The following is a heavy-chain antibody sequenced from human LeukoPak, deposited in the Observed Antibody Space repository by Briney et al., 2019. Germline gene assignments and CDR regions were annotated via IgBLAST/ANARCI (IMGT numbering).Heavy chain of an antibody. CDR2: ISGSGITI. J-gene: IGHJ4*02. D-gene: IGHD4-17*01. CDR1: GFTFRSYV. Sequence: GGSLRLSCAVPGFTFRSYVMNWVRQAPGKGLEWVSSISGSGITIYYADSVRGRLTISRDNSNNTLYLQMNSLRVEDTAIYYCAKGANGDYDSPFDYWGQGALVTVSS. CDR3: AKGANGDYDSPFDY. V-gene: IGHV3-23*01.